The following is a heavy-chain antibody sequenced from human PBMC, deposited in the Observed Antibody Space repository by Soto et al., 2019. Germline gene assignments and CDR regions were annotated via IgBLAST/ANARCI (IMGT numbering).Heavy chain of an antibody. J-gene: IGHJ4*02. CDR1: VFSVPT. CDR3: ASPRSGPSPDLGY. D-gene: IGHD2-15*01. V-gene: IGHV1-2*02. CDR2: VKPNNGDT. Sequence: ASVKVSCKASVFSVPTIHLVRRAPGPGLEWMGWVKPNNGDTIYAQQFQGRVTMTRDTSITTVYMELSSLTSDDTASYYCASPRSGPSPDLGYWGQGTVVTVSS.